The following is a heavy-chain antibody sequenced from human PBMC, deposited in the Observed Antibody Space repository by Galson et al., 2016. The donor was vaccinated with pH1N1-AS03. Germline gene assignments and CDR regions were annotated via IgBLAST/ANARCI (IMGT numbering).Heavy chain of an antibody. CDR2: ISWNSGEI. CDR1: GFRFDDFG. J-gene: IGHJ3*01. Sequence: SLRLSCAAAGFRFDDFGMNWVRQVPGKGLEWVSGISWNSGEIYYADSVKGRFTISRDNAKSSLNLQMNSLRPEDTAIYYCARDSGGYYDLTFDVWGQGTKVIVST. D-gene: IGHD3-10*01. CDR3: ARDSGGYYDLTFDV. V-gene: IGHV3-9*01.